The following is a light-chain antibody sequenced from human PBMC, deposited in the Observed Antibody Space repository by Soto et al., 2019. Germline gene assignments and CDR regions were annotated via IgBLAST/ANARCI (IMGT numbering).Light chain of an antibody. V-gene: IGKV3-20*01. J-gene: IGKJ3*01. CDR1: QSVSSSY. CDR3: QQFGSSPLFT. Sequence: EIVLTQSQGILSLCPGERATLSCRASQSVSSSYLAWYQQKPGQAPRLLIYGASSRATGIPDRFSGSGSGTDFTLTISRLEPEDFAVYYCQQFGSSPLFTFGPGTKADVK. CDR2: GAS.